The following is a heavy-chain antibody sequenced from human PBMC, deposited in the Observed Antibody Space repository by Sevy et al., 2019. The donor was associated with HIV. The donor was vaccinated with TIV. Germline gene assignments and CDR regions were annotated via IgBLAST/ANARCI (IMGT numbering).Heavy chain of an antibody. CDR1: GFTVSSNY. D-gene: IGHD3-22*01. V-gene: IGHV3-53*01. CDR2: IYSGGST. Sequence: GGSLRLSCAASGFTVSSNYMSWVRQAPGKGLEWVSVIYSGGSTYYADSVKGRFTISRDNSKNTLYLQMNSLRAEDTAVYYCAREYYYDSSCYSVDYWGQGTLVTVSS. J-gene: IGHJ4*02. CDR3: AREYYYDSSCYSVDY.